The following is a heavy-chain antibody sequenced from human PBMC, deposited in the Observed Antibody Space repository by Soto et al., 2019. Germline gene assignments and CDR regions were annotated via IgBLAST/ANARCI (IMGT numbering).Heavy chain of an antibody. D-gene: IGHD4-17*01. V-gene: IGHV1-69*02. CDR1: GGTFSSYT. CDR3: ARGYGDLYYFDY. J-gene: IGHJ4*02. CDR2: IIPILGIA. Sequence: QVQLVQSGAEVKKPGSSVKVSCKASGGTFSSYTISWVRQAPGQGLEWMGRIIPILGIANYAQKFQGRVTITADKSTSTAYMELSSLRSEDTAVYSCARGYGDLYYFDYWGQGTLVTVSS.